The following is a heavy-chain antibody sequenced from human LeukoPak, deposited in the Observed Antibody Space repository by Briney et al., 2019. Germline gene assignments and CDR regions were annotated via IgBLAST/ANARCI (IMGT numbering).Heavy chain of an antibody. V-gene: IGHV4-39*01. CDR2: IYYSGST. D-gene: IGHD4-17*01. CDR3: ARPYGATGLD. Sequence: PPETLCLTCTVSGGSISSSSYYWGWIRQPPGKGLEWIGSIYYSGSTYYNPSLKSRVTISVDTSKNQFSLKLSSVTAADTAVYYCARPYGATGLDWGQGTLVTVSS. J-gene: IGHJ4*02. CDR1: GGSISSSSYY.